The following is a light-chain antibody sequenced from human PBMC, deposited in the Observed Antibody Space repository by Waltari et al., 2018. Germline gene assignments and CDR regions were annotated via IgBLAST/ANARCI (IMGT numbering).Light chain of an antibody. J-gene: IGKJ1*01. Sequence: ATQMTQSPSSLSASVGARVTITCRASQGIRYDLGWYQQKPGKAPKLLIYAASSLQSGVPSRFSGGGAGTEFTLTISSLQPEDFATYYCLQDYNYPWTFGQGTKVEIK. CDR1: QGIRYD. CDR2: AAS. CDR3: LQDYNYPWT. V-gene: IGKV1-6*01.